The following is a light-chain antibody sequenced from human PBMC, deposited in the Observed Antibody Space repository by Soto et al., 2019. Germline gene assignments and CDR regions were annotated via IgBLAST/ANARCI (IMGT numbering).Light chain of an antibody. CDR3: QQANSFPLT. CDR2: SAS. Sequence: DIQMTKLPSSMSASVGDRVTITCRASQGISRWLAWYHQKPGKAPNLLIYSASTLHSGVPSRFSGSGSGTDFTLTISSLQPEDFGTYYCQQANSFPLTFGPGTKVDMK. CDR1: QGISRW. V-gene: IGKV1-12*01. J-gene: IGKJ3*01.